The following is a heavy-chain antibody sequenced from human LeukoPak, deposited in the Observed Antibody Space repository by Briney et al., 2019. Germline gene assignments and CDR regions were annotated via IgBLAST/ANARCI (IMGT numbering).Heavy chain of an antibody. D-gene: IGHD3-10*01. CDR3: ARGSGSYLSSFDY. V-gene: IGHV1-69*04. CDR1: GGTFSSYA. CDR2: IIPILGIA. Sequence: SVKVSCKASGGTFSSYAISWVRQAPGQGLEWMGRIIPILGIANYAQKFQGRVTITADKSTCTAYMELSSLRSEDTAVYYCARGSGSYLSSFDYWGQGTLVTVSS. J-gene: IGHJ4*02.